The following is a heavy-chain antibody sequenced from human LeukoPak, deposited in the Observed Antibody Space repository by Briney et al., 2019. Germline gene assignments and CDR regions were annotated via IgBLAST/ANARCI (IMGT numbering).Heavy chain of an antibody. J-gene: IGHJ6*02. CDR3: ARAQRSYYYYGMDV. CDR2: IYYSGST. CDR1: GGSISSYY. Sequence: SEALSLTCTVSGGSISSYYWSWIRQPPGKGLEWIGYIYYSGSTNYNPSLKSRVTISVDTSKNQFTLKLSSVTAADTAVYYCARAQRSYYYYGMDVWGQGTTVTVSS. V-gene: IGHV4-59*01.